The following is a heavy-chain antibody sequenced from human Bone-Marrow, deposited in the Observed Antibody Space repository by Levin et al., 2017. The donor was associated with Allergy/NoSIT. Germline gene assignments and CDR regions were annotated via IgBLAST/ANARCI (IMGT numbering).Heavy chain of an antibody. CDR1: GFIFSTYA. V-gene: IGHV3-30*09. CDR2: ISYDGSNK. CDR3: VRPGCSGTSCYSRPYYFDY. D-gene: IGHD2-15*01. J-gene: IGHJ4*02. Sequence: QPGGSLRLSCAASGFIFSTYAMHWVRQAPGKGLEWVAVISYDGSNKKYADSVKGRFAISRDNSKNTLYLQMNSLRVEDTAVYYCVRPGCSGTSCYSRPYYFDYWGQGTLVTVSS.